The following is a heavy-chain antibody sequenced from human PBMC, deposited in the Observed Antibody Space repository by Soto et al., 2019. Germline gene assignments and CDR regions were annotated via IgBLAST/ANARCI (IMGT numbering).Heavy chain of an antibody. CDR1: GFTFSSYA. CDR2: ISGSGGRT. V-gene: IGHV3-23*01. J-gene: IGHJ4*02. D-gene: IGHD3-22*01. Sequence: GGSLRLSCAASGFTFSSYAMSWVRQAPGKGLEWVSAISGSGGRTYYADSVKGRFTISRDNSKNTLYLQMNSLRSEDTAVYYCAKDERYDSSDFDCWGQGTLVTVSS. CDR3: AKDERYDSSDFDC.